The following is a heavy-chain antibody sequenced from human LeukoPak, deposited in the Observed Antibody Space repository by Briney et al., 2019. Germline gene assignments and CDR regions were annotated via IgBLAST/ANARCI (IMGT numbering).Heavy chain of an antibody. CDR1: GYTFTGYY. D-gene: IGHD1/OR15-1a*01. Sequence: GASVKVSCKASGYTFTGYYMHWVRQAPGQGLEWMGWINPNSGGTNYAQKFQGRVTMTRDTSKNQFSLKLSSVTAADTAVYYCARADWNSGRDVWGKGTTVTVSS. CDR3: ARADWNSGRDV. CDR2: INPNSGGT. J-gene: IGHJ6*04. V-gene: IGHV1-2*02.